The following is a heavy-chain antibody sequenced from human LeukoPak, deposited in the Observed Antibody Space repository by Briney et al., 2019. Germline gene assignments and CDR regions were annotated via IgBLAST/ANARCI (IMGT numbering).Heavy chain of an antibody. J-gene: IGHJ4*02. CDR2: IYPGDSDT. V-gene: IGHV5-51*01. Sequence: GESLKISCKGSGYSFTSYWIGWVRQMPGKGLEWMGIIYPGDSDTRYSPSFHGQVTITADKSNSTAYLQWSSLKDADTAMYYCARGTGTYYYDSSGSTDYFDYWGQGTLVTVSS. CDR1: GYSFTSYW. CDR3: ARGTGTYYYDSSGSTDYFDY. D-gene: IGHD3-22*01.